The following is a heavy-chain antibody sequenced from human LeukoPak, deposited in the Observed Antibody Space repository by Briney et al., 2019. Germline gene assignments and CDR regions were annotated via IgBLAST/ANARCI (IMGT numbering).Heavy chain of an antibody. CDR2: ISYDGSNE. D-gene: IGHD5-24*01. CDR1: GFTFSNSA. J-gene: IGHJ4*02. CDR3: AKSGYNRFDY. Sequence: PGRSLRLSCAASGFTFSNSAMHWVRQAPGKGLEWVAVISYDGSNEYYADSVKGRFTISRDNSKNTLYLQMNSLIAEDTAVYYCAKSGYNRFDYWGQGTRVTVSS. V-gene: IGHV3-30*04.